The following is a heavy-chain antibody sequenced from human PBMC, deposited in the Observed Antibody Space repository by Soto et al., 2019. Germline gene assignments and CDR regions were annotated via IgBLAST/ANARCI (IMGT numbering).Heavy chain of an antibody. CDR3: AHRTGFDY. V-gene: IGHV3-23*01. J-gene: IGHJ4*02. CDR1: GYTFSSFD. CDR2: ISGSGGGT. Sequence: EVQLWESGGGLVQPGGSLRLSCAVSGYTFSSFDMSWVRQAPGKGLEWVSTISGSGGGTNYADSVKGRFTISRDISTYTVYLQMKSLRADDTAVYYCAHRTGFDYWGQGALVTVSS.